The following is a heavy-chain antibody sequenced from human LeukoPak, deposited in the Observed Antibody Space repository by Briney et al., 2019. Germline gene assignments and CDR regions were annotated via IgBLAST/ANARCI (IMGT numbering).Heavy chain of an antibody. J-gene: IGHJ4*02. Sequence: PGGSLRLSCAASGFYFSTYSMGWVRQARGGGREWASAIIVTGGDTYYSDSVKGRFTLSRDNSKITLDLQMNSLRAEDTAVFYCAKGDYGGDFRYFDYWGPGTLVTVSS. D-gene: IGHD4-23*01. CDR2: IIVTGGDT. CDR3: AKGDYGGDFRYFDY. CDR1: GFYFSTYS. V-gene: IGHV3-23*01.